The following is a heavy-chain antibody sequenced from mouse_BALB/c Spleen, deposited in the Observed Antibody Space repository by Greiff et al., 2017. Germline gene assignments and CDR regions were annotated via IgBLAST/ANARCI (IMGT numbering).Heavy chain of an antibody. Sequence: QVQLQQSGAELVRPGSSVKISCKASGYAFSSYWMNWVKQRPGQGLEWIGQIYPGDGDTNYNGKFKGKATLTADKSSSTAYMQLSSLTSDDSAVYFCARGDGNWFAYWGQGTLVTVSA. D-gene: IGHD2-1*01. V-gene: IGHV1-80*01. CDR2: IYPGDGDT. J-gene: IGHJ3*01. CDR1: GYAFSSYW. CDR3: ARGDGNWFAY.